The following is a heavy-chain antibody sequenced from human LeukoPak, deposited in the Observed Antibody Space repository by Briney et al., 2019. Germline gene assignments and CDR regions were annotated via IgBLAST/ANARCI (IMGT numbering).Heavy chain of an antibody. CDR2: FDALDGET. CDR1: GYTLTELS. D-gene: IGHD5-18*01. CDR3: ATEMVRGYSYVSPMDV. J-gene: IGHJ6*04. V-gene: IGHV1-24*01. Sequence: ASVKVSCKVSGYTLTELSMHWVRQAPGKRLEWMGGFDALDGETIYPQKFQGRVTMTEDTSTDTAYMELSSLRSEDTGVYYCATEMVRGYSYVSPMDVWGKGTTVTVSS.